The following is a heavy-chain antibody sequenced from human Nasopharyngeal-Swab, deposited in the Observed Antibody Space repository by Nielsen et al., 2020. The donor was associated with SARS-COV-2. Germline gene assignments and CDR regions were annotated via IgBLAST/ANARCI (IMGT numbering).Heavy chain of an antibody. V-gene: IGHV3-7*01. CDR1: GFTFTTYS. CDR2: VKQDGGEK. D-gene: IGHD3-10*01. CDR3: LRDESGAFDI. Sequence: GGSLRLSCAASGFTFTTYSMTWVRQAPGQGLEWVANVKQDGGEKFYLDSVKGRFTISRDKAKSSLYLQMTSLRAEDTAVYYCLRDESGAFDIWGQGTMVTVSS. J-gene: IGHJ3*02.